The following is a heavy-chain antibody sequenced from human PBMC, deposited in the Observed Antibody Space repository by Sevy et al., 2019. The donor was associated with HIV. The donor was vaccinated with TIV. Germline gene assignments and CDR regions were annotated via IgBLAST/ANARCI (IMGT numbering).Heavy chain of an antibody. Sequence: GGSLRLSCAASGFTISKAWMSWVRQAPGKGLEWVGRIKSKTDGGTTDYAAPVKGRFTITRDDSKNTLYLQMNRLKTEDTAIYYGTTDSKKRGLYALLDDWGQGTLVTVSS. V-gene: IGHV3-15*01. CDR1: GFTISKAW. CDR2: IKSKTDGGTT. J-gene: IGHJ4*02. D-gene: IGHD2-2*01. CDR3: TTDSKKRGLYALLDD.